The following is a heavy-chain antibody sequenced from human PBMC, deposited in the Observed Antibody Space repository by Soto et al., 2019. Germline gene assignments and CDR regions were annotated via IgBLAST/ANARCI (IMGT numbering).Heavy chain of an antibody. CDR3: ARGGGRHHWVLGY. V-gene: IGHV4-31*03. CDR1: GGSISSGGYS. D-gene: IGHD1-26*01. Sequence: SETLSLTCTVSGGSISSGGYSWSWIRQHPGKGLEWIGYIYYSGSTYYNPSLKSRLTISVDTSKNQFSLKLSSVTAADTAVYYCARGGGRHHWVLGYWGQGALVTVS. J-gene: IGHJ4*02. CDR2: IYYSGST.